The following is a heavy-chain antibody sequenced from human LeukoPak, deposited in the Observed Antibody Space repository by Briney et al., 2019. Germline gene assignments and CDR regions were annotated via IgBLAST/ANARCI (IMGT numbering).Heavy chain of an antibody. V-gene: IGHV3-23*01. Sequence: GGSLRLSCAASGFTFNTYAMSWVRRAPGKGLEWVSSISYSGDSTDYADSVKGRLIISRDNSKNTLGLQMNSLRAEDTAIYYCARGTLAGYFLDYWGRGTLVTVSS. D-gene: IGHD6-19*01. CDR2: ISYSGDST. CDR1: GFTFNTYA. CDR3: ARGTLAGYFLDY. J-gene: IGHJ4*02.